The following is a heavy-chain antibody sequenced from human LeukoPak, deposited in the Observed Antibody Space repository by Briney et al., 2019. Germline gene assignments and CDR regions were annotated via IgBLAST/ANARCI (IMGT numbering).Heavy chain of an antibody. CDR2: IYSGGST. CDR1: GFTFSDYA. Sequence: GGSLRLSCAASGFTFSDYAMSWVRQAPGKGLEWVSVIYSGGSTYYADSVKGRFTISRDNSKNTLYLQMNSLRAEDTAVYYCARVSSGNNLDYWGQGTLVTVSS. V-gene: IGHV3-53*01. CDR3: ARVSSGNNLDY. J-gene: IGHJ4*02. D-gene: IGHD3-22*01.